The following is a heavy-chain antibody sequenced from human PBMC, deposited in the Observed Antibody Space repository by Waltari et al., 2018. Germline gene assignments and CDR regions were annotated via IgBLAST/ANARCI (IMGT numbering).Heavy chain of an antibody. J-gene: IGHJ6*03. V-gene: IGHV3-74*01. Sequence: EVQLVESGGGLVQPGGSLRLSCAASGFTLIRYWMHWVRQAPGKGLVWVSRINSDGSGTIYADSVKGRFTISRDNAKNTLYLQLNSLRVEDTAVYYCAREPSPDSSGYFYYYMDVWGKGTTVTVSS. D-gene: IGHD3-22*01. CDR1: GFTLIRYW. CDR3: AREPSPDSSGYFYYYMDV. CDR2: INSDGSGT.